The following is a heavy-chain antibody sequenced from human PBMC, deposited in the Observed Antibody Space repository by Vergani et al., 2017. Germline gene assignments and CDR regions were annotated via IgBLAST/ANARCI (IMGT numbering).Heavy chain of an antibody. Sequence: QVQLQESGPGLVKPSQTLSLTCTVSGGSISSGGYYWSWIRQHPGKGLEWIGYIYYSGSTYYNPSLKSRVTISVDTSKNQFSLKLSSVTAAHTAVYYCARGDGGLYYYDSSGYLDYWGQGTRVTVS. V-gene: IGHV4-31*03. CDR1: GGSISSGGYY. D-gene: IGHD3-22*01. J-gene: IGHJ4*02. CDR2: IYYSGST. CDR3: ARGDGGLYYYDSSGYLDY.